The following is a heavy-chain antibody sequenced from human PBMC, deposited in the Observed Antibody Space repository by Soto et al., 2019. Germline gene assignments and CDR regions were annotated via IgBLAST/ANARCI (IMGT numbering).Heavy chain of an antibody. CDR2: IYRSGTT. J-gene: IGHJ4*02. CDR3: ARTHSGSYYSVFNY. CDR1: NFSISSGSY. V-gene: IGHV4-38-2*01. D-gene: IGHD1-26*01. Sequence: XETLSLACVVSNFSISSGSYWGWIRQSPGKGLEWIASIYRSGTTSYNPSLKSRVTISVDPSKNQFSLMLTAVTAADTAVYYCARTHSGSYYSVFNYWGRGSLVTVSS.